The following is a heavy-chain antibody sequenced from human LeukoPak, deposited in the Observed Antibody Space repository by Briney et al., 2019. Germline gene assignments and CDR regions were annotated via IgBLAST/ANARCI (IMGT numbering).Heavy chain of an antibody. CDR3: ARTGPRQLIDY. J-gene: IGHJ4*02. Sequence: NPSETLSLTCTVSGDSISSYYWNWIRQPPGKGLEWIGYIYYSGSTNYNPSLKSRVTISVDTSKNQFSLKLSSVTAADTAVYYCARTGPRQLIDYWGQGTLVTVSS. CDR2: IYYSGST. D-gene: IGHD6-19*01. V-gene: IGHV4-59*01. CDR1: GDSISSYY.